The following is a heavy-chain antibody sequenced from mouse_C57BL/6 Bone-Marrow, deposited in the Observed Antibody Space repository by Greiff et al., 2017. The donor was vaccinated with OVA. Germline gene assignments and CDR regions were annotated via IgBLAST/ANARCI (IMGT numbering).Heavy chain of an antibody. D-gene: IGHD4-1*01. Sequence: QVQLQQSGAELARPGASVKLSCKASGYTFTSYGISWVKQRTGQGLEWIGEIYPRSGNTYYTEKFKGKATLTADKSSSTAYMELRSLTSEDSAVYFCARWGPNPNPNYFDYWGQGTTLTVSS. V-gene: IGHV1-81*01. CDR2: IYPRSGNT. CDR3: ARWGPNPNPNYFDY. J-gene: IGHJ2*01. CDR1: GYTFTSYG.